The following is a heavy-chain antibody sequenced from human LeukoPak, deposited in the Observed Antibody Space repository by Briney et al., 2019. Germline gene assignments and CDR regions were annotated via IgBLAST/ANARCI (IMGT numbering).Heavy chain of an antibody. CDR3: ARAPIYYGSGSYYWETVDY. V-gene: IGHV1-69*06. D-gene: IGHD3-10*01. J-gene: IGHJ4*02. CDR2: IIPIFGTA. CDR1: GGTFSSYA. Sequence: GASVKVACKASGGTFSSYAISWVRQAPGQGLEWMGGIIPIFGTANYAQKSQGRVTITADRSTSTANMELSSLRSEDTAMYYCARAPIYYGSGSYYWETVDYWGQGTLVTVSS.